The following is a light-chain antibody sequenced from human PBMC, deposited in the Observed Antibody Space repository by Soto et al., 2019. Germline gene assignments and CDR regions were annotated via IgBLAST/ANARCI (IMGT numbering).Light chain of an antibody. CDR1: QSVSSN. J-gene: IGKJ4*01. CDR3: QQYNNWPLT. V-gene: IGKV3-15*01. Sequence: TLSVSLGDRATLSCRASQSVSSNLAWYQQKPGQGPRLLIYGASTRATGIPARFSGSGSGTEFTLTISSLQSEDFAVYSCQQYNNWPLTFGGGTKVDIK. CDR2: GAS.